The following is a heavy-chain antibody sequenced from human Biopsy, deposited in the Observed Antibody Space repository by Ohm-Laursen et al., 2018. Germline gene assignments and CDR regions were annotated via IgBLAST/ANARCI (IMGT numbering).Heavy chain of an antibody. J-gene: IGHJ6*02. Sequence: SLRLSCAASGLIFSDYYMSWIRQAPGKGLEWIAYISARDGVVYYADSVKGRFTIPRDNTNNSLYLQMTSLRPEDTAVFYCARGKYKDFSTGLPRPYHYTLDFWGPGTTVTVSS. D-gene: IGHD3-22*01. CDR2: ISARDGVV. CDR1: GLIFSDYY. V-gene: IGHV3-11*01. CDR3: ARGKYKDFSTGLPRPYHYTLDF.